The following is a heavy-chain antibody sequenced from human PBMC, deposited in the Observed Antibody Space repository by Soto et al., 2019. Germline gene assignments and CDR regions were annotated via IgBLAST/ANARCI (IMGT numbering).Heavy chain of an antibody. J-gene: IGHJ6*02. D-gene: IGHD2-15*01. V-gene: IGHV1-3*01. CDR2: INAGNGST. CDR1: GYTFTSYA. Sequence: ASVKVSCKASGYTFTSYAMHWVRQAPGQRLEWMGWINAGNGSTKYSQKFQGRVTITRDTSASTAYMELSSLRSEDTAVYYCARGHLLYCSGGSCYPEQMPTYYYYGMDVWGQGTTVTVSS. CDR3: ARGHLLYCSGGSCYPEQMPTYYYYGMDV.